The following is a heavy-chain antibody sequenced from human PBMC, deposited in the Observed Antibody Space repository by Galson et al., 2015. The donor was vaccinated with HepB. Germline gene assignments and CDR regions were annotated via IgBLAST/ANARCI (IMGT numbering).Heavy chain of an antibody. CDR1: GFTFSSYW. CDR3: KRGGYSSGWYALGDY. V-gene: IGHV3-74*01. Sequence: SLRLSCAASGFTFSSYWMHWVRQAPGKGLVWVSRINSDGSTTGYADSETGRVTISRDNAKNTQMLQMNSLRAEETAVYYCKRGGYSSGWYALGDYWGQGTLVTVSS. J-gene: IGHJ4*02. CDR2: INSDGSTT. D-gene: IGHD6-19*01.